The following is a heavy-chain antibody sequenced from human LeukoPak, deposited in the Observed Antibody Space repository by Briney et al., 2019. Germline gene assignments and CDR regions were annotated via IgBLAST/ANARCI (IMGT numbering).Heavy chain of an antibody. CDR3: ARDQYSYFDH. CDR2: ISDSGST. CDR1: GGSLSTHH. D-gene: IGHD1-1*01. V-gene: IGHV4-59*11. J-gene: IGHJ4*02. Sequence: SETLSLTCVVSGGSLSTHHWSWIRQSPGRGLEWIGYISDSGSTNYNPSLKSRVTISVDTSKNQFSLMLSSVTAADTAVYYCARDQYSYFDHWGQGTLVTVSS.